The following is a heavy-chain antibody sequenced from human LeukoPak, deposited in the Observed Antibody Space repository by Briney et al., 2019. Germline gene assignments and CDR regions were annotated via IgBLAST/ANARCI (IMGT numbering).Heavy chain of an antibody. Sequence: PSETLSLTCTVSGASISSDYWSWIRQSPGKGLEWIGYVYDSGKTDYNPSLKSRVTISVDIFKNQFSLRLISVTAADTAVYFCARANYYNRRSHYGRVIRYHYQGLDVWGQGTSVTVSS. CDR3: ARANYYNRRSHYGRVIRYHYQGLDV. CDR1: GASISSDY. J-gene: IGHJ6*02. V-gene: IGHV4-59*01. D-gene: IGHD3-10*01. CDR2: VYDSGKT.